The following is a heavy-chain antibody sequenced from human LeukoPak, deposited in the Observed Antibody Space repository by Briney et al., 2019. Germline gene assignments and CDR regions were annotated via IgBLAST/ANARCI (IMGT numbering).Heavy chain of an antibody. J-gene: IGHJ4*02. CDR1: GFTFSNAW. D-gene: IGHD3-3*01. CDR2: IKSKTDGGTT. V-gene: IGHV3-15*01. Sequence: GSLRLSCAASGFTFSNAWMSLVRQAPGKGLEWVGRIKSKTDGGTTDYAAPVKGRFTISRDDSKNTLYLQMNSLKTEDTAVYYCTTSDFWSGYYTSDYWGQGTLVTVSS. CDR3: TTSDFWSGYYTSDY.